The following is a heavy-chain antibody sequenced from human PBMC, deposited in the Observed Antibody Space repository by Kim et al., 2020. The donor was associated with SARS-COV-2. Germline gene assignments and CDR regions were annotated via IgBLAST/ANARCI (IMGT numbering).Heavy chain of an antibody. CDR2: ISPDGGGT. J-gene: IGHJ4*02. D-gene: IGHD2-8*01. V-gene: IGHV3-74*01. Sequence: GGSLRLSCEASGFSFSDKWMHWVRQVPGKGLVWVSHISPDGGGTLYGDSVKGRFTVSRDNAKNTLYLQLNSLRDDDTAVYYCVYGTFFSCWGQGTLVTVSS. CDR3: VYGTFFSC. CDR1: GFSFSDKW.